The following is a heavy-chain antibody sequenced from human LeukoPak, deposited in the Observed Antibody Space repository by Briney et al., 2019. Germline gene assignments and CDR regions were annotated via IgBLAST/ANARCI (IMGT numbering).Heavy chain of an antibody. CDR3: ARGGGSYYDFWSGKDPFDP. Sequence: KTSETLSLTCTVSGGSISSYYWSWIRQPAGKGLEWIGRIYTSGSTDYNPSLKSRVTISVDTSKNQFSLKLSSVTAADTAVYYCARGGGSYYDFWSGKDPFDPWGQGTLVTVSS. D-gene: IGHD3-3*01. V-gene: IGHV4-4*07. CDR2: IYTSGST. J-gene: IGHJ5*02. CDR1: GGSISSYY.